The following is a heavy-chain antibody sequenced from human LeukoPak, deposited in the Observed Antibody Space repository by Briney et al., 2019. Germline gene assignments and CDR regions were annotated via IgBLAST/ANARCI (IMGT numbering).Heavy chain of an antibody. CDR1: GGTFSSYA. J-gene: IGHJ4*02. Sequence: SVKVSCKASGGTFSSYAISWVRQAPGQGLEWMGRIIPIFGTANYAQKFQGRVTITTDESTSTAYMELSSLRSDDTAGYYCARDAYNRNDAGSFDYWGQGTLVTVSS. D-gene: IGHD1-1*01. CDR2: IIPIFGTA. V-gene: IGHV1-69*05. CDR3: ARDAYNRNDAGSFDY.